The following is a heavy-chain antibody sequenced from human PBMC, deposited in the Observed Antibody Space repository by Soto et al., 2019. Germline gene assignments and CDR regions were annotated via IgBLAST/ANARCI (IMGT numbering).Heavy chain of an antibody. Sequence: GGSLRLSCEVSGFTFSAHGMHWVRQAPGKGLEWVAGTSYDGTNKYYARSVQGRFTISRENSMKSLYLQMNSLRTEDTAVYYCAKDLSGARWYYDALDVWGQGTTVTVSS. V-gene: IGHV3-30*18. CDR1: GFTFSAHG. D-gene: IGHD2-15*01. J-gene: IGHJ6*02. CDR2: TSYDGTNK. CDR3: AKDLSGARWYYDALDV.